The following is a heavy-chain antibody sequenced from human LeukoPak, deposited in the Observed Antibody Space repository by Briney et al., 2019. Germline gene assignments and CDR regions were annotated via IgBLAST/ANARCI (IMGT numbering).Heavy chain of an antibody. V-gene: IGHV3-9*01. J-gene: IGHJ6*02. CDR2: ISWNSGSI. CDR3: ARRQNGMDV. CDR1: GFTFDDYA. Sequence: GGSLRLSCAASGFTFDDYAMHWVRQAPGKGLEWVSGISWNSGSIGYADSMKGRFTISRDNAKESLYLQLNSLRAEDTAVYYCARRQNGMDVWGQGTTVTVSS.